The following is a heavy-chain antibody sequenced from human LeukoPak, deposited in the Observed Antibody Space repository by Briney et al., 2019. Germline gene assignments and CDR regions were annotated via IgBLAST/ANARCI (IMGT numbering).Heavy chain of an antibody. J-gene: IGHJ4*02. CDR1: GFTFSNTW. V-gene: IGHV3-15*01. CDR2: IKSKTDGETT. D-gene: IGHD6-6*01. Sequence: EGSLRLSCAASGFTFSNTWMSWVRQVPGKGLEWVARIKSKTDGETTDYAAPVKGRFTISRDDSRDTLYLQMNSLNTEDTAVYYCTTTVDYSTSRSYFDDWGQGTLVTVSS. CDR3: TTTVDYSTSRSYFDD.